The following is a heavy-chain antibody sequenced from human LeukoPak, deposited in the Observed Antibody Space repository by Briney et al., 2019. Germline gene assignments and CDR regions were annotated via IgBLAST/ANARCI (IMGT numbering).Heavy chain of an antibody. CDR2: ISFDGSKE. Sequence: PGRSLRLSCAASGFRFSNYAMHWVRQAPGKGLEWVAVISFDGSKEDYADSVKGRFTISRDNSKNTLYVQLNSLSVEDTAVYYCARDSAYYYDSSGFSYCDYWGPGTLVTVSS. CDR3: ARDSAYYYDSSGFSYCDY. V-gene: IGHV3-30-3*01. CDR1: GFRFSNYA. D-gene: IGHD3-22*01. J-gene: IGHJ4*02.